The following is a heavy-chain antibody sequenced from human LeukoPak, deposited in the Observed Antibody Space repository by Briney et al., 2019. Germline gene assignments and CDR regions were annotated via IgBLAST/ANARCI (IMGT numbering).Heavy chain of an antibody. J-gene: IGHJ6*03. CDR3: ARGEGGADYYYMDV. Sequence: SVKVSCKASRGTSSRYAISWVRQAPGQGLEWMGEIIPKFGKANYAQKFQGRVTITADEITSTAYMDLTSLRSEDTAVYYCARGEGGADYYYMDVWGKGTTVTVSS. V-gene: IGHV1-69*13. CDR2: IIPKFGKA. D-gene: IGHD1-26*01. CDR1: RGTSSRYA.